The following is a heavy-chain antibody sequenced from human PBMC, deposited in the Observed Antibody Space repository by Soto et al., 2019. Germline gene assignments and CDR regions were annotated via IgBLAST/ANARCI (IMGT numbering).Heavy chain of an antibody. CDR2: IKQDGSEK. CDR3: ASEEGGDYGDHGDY. D-gene: IGHD4-17*01. Sequence: EVQLVESGGGLVQPGGSLRLSCAASGFTFSSYWMSWVRQAPGKGLEWVANIKQDGSEKYYVDSVKGRFTISRDNAKNSLYLQMNSLRAEDTAVYYCASEEGGDYGDHGDYWGQGTLVTVSS. CDR1: GFTFSSYW. V-gene: IGHV3-7*01. J-gene: IGHJ4*02.